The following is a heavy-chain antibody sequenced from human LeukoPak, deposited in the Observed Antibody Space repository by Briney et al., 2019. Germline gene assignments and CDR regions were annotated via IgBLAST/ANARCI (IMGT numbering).Heavy chain of an antibody. V-gene: IGHV4-59*01. CDR1: GGAISSYY. D-gene: IGHD3-10*01. J-gene: IGHJ5*02. CDR3: ASGLLWFGELLS. Sequence: PSETLSLTCTVSGGAISSYYWSWIRQPPGKGREWIGYIYYSGSTNYTPSLKSRVTISVDTSKTQFSLKLSSETAANTALYYCASGLLWFGELLSWGQGTLVTVSS. CDR2: IYYSGST.